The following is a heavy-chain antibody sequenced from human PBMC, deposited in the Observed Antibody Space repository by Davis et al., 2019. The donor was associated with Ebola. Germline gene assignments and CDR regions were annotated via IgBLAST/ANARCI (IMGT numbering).Heavy chain of an antibody. CDR1: EYTLNELS. J-gene: IGHJ4*02. CDR2: FDPEDGER. Sequence: ASVKVSCKVSEYTLNELSIHWVRQAPGKGLEWMGRFDPEDGERIYAQKFQGRVTMTDDTSTDTAYMKLTSLKYEDTAVYYCAIGGRAGGFDYWGQGTLVTISS. CDR3: AIGGRAGGFDY. V-gene: IGHV1-24*01.